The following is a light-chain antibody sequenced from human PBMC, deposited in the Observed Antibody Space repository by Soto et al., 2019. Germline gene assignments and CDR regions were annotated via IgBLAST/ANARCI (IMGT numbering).Light chain of an antibody. CDR1: QSVSSSY. J-gene: IGKJ3*01. CDR3: QQYGSSPFT. Sequence: EIVLTQSPGTLSLSPGERATLSCRASQSVSSSYLAWYQQKPGQAPRLLIYGASSRATGIPDRFSGSGSGTDFPLTISRLETEDFAVYYCQQYGSSPFTFGPGTKVDI. V-gene: IGKV3-20*01. CDR2: GAS.